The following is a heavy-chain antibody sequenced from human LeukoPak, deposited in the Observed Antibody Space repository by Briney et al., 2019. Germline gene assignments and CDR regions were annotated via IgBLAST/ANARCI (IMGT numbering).Heavy chain of an antibody. J-gene: IGHJ6*03. CDR1: GYTLTELS. CDR3: ARGNEYDFWSGYVHYYYYMDV. Sequence: GASVKVSCKVSGYTLTELSMHWVRQATGQGLEWVGWMNPNSGNTGYAQKFQGRVTITRNTSISTAYMELSSLRSEDTAVYYCARGNEYDFWSGYVHYYYYMDVWGKGTTVTVSS. V-gene: IGHV1-8*03. D-gene: IGHD3-3*01. CDR2: MNPNSGNT.